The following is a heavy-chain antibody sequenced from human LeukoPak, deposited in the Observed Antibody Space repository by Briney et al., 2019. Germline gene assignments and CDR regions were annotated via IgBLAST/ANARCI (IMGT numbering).Heavy chain of an antibody. J-gene: IGHJ4*02. D-gene: IGHD2-2*01. CDR1: GFLFSGDW. CDR2: ISQGGIKK. CDR3: ARDGLPVALNY. Sequence: GESLRLSCAASGFLFSGDWMSWVRQPPGKGLEWVANISQGGIKKNYVDSVKGRFTISRDNAKNSLYLQMNSLRAEDTAVYYCARDGLPVALNYWGQGTLVTVSS. V-gene: IGHV3-7*01.